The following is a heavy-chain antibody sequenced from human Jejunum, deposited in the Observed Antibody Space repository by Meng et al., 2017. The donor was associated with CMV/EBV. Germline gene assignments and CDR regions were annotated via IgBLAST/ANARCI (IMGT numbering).Heavy chain of an antibody. CDR1: SYW. V-gene: IGHV3-7*01. CDR3: VRDSPTILGLNYYYDGLEV. J-gene: IGHJ6*02. Sequence: SYWMRWVHKAPGKGLEWVAHIKQDGSEKFYVDSVKGRFSISRDNAKNSLYLQMNSLRAEAPAVYYCVRDSPTILGLNYYYDGLEVWGHGTTVTVSS. D-gene: IGHD2-21*01. CDR2: IKQDGSEK.